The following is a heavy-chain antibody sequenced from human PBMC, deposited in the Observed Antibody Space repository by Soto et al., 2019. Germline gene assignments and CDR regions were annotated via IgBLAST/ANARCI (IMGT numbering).Heavy chain of an antibody. CDR2: VYYTGST. J-gene: IGHJ4*02. Sequence: SATRSLTCRVYGVSIGGSYWSWSRQSPGKGLEWLGYVYYTGSTNYSPSLRSRVSISVDTSKNEFSLRLSSVTAADTAVDFCARSVAVPGAHTADRGPGPQVTVSS. V-gene: IGHV4-59*01. CDR1: GVSIGGSY. D-gene: IGHD6-19*01. CDR3: ARSVAVPGAHTAD.